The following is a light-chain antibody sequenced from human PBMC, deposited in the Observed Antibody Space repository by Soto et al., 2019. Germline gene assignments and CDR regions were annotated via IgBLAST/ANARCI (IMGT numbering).Light chain of an antibody. CDR3: SSYTSASNVL. Sequence: QSMLTQTASVSVSPGQSITISCTGTSSDVGGYNHVSWYQQHPGKAPKLMIYEVSTRPSGVSNRFSGSKSGNTASLTISGLQAEEEADYYCSSYTSASNVLFGGGTKVTVL. J-gene: IGLJ2*01. V-gene: IGLV2-14*01. CDR1: SSDVGGYNH. CDR2: EVS.